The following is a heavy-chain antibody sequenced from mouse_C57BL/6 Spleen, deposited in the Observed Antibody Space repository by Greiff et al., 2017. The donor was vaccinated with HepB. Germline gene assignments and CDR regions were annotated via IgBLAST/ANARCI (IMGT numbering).Heavy chain of an antibody. J-gene: IGHJ1*03. CDR2: ISYDGSN. V-gene: IGHV3-6*01. CDR3: ARGPRWYFDV. CDR1: GYSITSGYY. Sequence: EVKLMESGPGLVKPSQSLSLTCSVTGYSITSGYYWNWIRQFPGNKLEWMGYISYDGSNNYNPSLKNRISITRDTSKNQFFLKLNSVTTEDTATYYCARGPRWYFDVWGTGTTVTVSS.